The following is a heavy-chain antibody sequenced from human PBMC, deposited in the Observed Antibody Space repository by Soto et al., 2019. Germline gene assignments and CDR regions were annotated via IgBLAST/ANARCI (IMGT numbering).Heavy chain of an antibody. J-gene: IGHJ4*02. CDR2: IYYSGST. Sequence: PSETLSLTCTVSGGSISSSSYFWWTWVRQHPGKGLEWIGSIYYSGSTYYNPSLKSRVTISVDTSKNQFSLKLTSVTAADTAVYYCARDKITGLFDYWGQGTLVTVSS. D-gene: IGHD2-8*02. CDR3: ARDKITGLFDY. V-gene: IGHV4-31*03. CDR1: GGSISSSSYF.